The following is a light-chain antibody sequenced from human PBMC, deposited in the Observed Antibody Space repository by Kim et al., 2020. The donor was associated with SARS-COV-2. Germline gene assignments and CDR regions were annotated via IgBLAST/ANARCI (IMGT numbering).Light chain of an antibody. CDR3: QQTYNFPRT. Sequence: SASVGDRVTITCRTSQTVSTNLNWYQQKPGKAPNLLMFSASTLESGVPARFSGGGSGTEFTITISGLQPEDFATYYCQQTYNFPRTFGQGTKLEI. CDR1: QTVSTN. CDR2: SAS. J-gene: IGKJ2*02. V-gene: IGKV1-39*01.